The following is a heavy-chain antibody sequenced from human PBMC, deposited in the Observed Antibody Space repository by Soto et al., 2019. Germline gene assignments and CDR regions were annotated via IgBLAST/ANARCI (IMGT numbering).Heavy chain of an antibody. CDR1: GYTFTSYD. V-gene: IGHV1-8*01. CDR3: ARLNYYYYYMDV. CDR2: MNPNSGNT. J-gene: IGHJ6*03. Sequence: QVQLVQSGAEVKKPGASVKVSCKASGYTFTSYDINWVRQATGQGLEWMGWMNPNSGNTGYAQKFQGRVTMTRNTSISTAYRELSSLRSEDTAVYYCARLNYYYYYMDVWGKGTTVTVSS.